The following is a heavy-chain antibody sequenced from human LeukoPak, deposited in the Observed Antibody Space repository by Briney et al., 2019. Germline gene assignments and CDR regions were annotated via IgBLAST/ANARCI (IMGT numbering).Heavy chain of an antibody. CDR1: GYTFTGYY. Sequence: ASVKISCKASGYTFTGYYMHWVRQAPGQGLEWMGWINPNSGGTNYAQKFQGRVTMTRDTSISTAYMELSRLRSDDTAVYYCARVGLGYCSSTSCYDYWGQGTLVTVSS. CDR2: INPNSGGT. CDR3: ARVGLGYCSSTSCYDY. D-gene: IGHD2-2*01. J-gene: IGHJ4*02. V-gene: IGHV1-2*02.